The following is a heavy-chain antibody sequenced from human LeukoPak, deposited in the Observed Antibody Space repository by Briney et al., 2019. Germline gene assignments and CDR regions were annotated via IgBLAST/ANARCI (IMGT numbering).Heavy chain of an antibody. CDR1: GFTFSSSW. J-gene: IGHJ4*02. D-gene: IGHD5-18*01. Sequence: GGSLRLSCAASGFTFSSSWMTWVRQAPGKGLEWVAHIKEDGTEEYYVDSVKGRFTISRDNAKNSLYLQMNSLRAEDTAVYYCARVERGYNYGPFDYWGQGTLVTVSS. CDR2: IKEDGTEE. V-gene: IGHV3-7*02. CDR3: ARVERGYNYGPFDY.